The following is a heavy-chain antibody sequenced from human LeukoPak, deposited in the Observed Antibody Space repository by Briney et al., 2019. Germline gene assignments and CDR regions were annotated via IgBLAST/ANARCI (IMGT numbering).Heavy chain of an antibody. D-gene: IGHD2-21*02. Sequence: GGSLRLSCAASGFTLSSYAMFWVRQAPGKGLEWVSTISGSGTSTNYADSVKGRFTISRDSSKSTLYLQMNSLRAEDTARYYCAKLVTPPTDFDYWGQGTLVTVSS. J-gene: IGHJ4*02. CDR1: GFTLSSYA. CDR3: AKLVTPPTDFDY. CDR2: ISGSGTST. V-gene: IGHV3-23*01.